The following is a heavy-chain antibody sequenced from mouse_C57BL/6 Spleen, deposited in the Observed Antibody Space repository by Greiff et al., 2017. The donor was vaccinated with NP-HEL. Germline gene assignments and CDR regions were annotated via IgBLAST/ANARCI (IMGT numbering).Heavy chain of an antibody. CDR2: ISDGGSYT. V-gene: IGHV5-4*03. CDR3: ANDSNYGFAY. Sequence: EVKLVESGGGLVKPGGSLKLSCAASGFTFSSYAMSWVRQTPEKRLEWVATISDGGSYTYYPDNVKGRFTISRDNAKNNLYLQMSHLKSVDTAMYYCANDSNYGFAYWGQGTLVTVSA. J-gene: IGHJ3*01. D-gene: IGHD2-5*01. CDR1: GFTFSSYA.